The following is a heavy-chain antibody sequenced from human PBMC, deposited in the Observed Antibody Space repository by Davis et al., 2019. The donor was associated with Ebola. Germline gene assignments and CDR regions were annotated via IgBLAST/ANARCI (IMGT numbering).Heavy chain of an antibody. CDR1: GGSISSSNW. D-gene: IGHD3-22*01. Sequence: MPSETLSLTCAVSGGSISSSNWWSWVRQPPGKGLEWIGSIYYSGSTYYNASLKRRVTISVDTSKNQFSLKLSSVTAADTAVYYCASIYDSSGYFDYWGQGTLVTVSS. CDR3: ASIYDSSGYFDY. J-gene: IGHJ4*02. CDR2: IYYSGST. V-gene: IGHV4-39*01.